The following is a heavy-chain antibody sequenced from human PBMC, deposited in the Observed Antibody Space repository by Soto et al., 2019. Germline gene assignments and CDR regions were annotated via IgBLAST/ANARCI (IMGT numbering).Heavy chain of an antibody. CDR1: GFTFSSYV. CDR3: AKAPAPQFYYRYYMDV. Sequence: PVGSLRLSCAASGFTFSSYVMSWVRQAPGKGLEWVSGISDSGGSTYYADSVKGRFTISRDNSKNTLYLQMSSLRPEDTAVYYCAKAPAPQFYYRYYMDVWGKGTTVTVSS. CDR2: ISDSGGST. V-gene: IGHV3-23*01. J-gene: IGHJ6*03.